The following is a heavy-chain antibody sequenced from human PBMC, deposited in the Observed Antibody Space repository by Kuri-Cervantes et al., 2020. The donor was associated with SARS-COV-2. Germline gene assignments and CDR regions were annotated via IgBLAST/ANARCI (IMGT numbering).Heavy chain of an antibody. CDR3: ARGAPIVVVPAAKGDDAFDI. CDR1: GCTFSSCV. CDR2: INPNGGST. Sequence: AAVKVSCKASGCTFSSCVISWVRQAPGKGVEGMGIINPNGGSTSYAQKFQGRVTMTRDTSTSTVYMELSSVRSEDTAVYYCARGAPIVVVPAAKGDDAFDIWGQGTMVTVSS. V-gene: IGHV1-46*01. D-gene: IGHD2-2*01. J-gene: IGHJ3*02.